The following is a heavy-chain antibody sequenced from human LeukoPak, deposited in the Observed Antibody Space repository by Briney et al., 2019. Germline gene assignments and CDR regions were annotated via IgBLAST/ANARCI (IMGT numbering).Heavy chain of an antibody. Sequence: SETLSLTCTVSGGSISSYYWSWIRQPPGKGLEWSGYIYYSGSTNYNPSLKSRVTISVDTSKNQFSLKLSSVTAADTAVYYCARVPRYSSGWRYGMDVWGQGTTVTVSS. CDR1: GGSISSYY. CDR2: IYYSGST. J-gene: IGHJ6*02. V-gene: IGHV4-59*01. D-gene: IGHD6-19*01. CDR3: ARVPRYSSGWRYGMDV.